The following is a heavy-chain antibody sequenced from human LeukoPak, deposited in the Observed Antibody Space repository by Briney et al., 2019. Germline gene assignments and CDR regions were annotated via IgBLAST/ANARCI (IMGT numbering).Heavy chain of an antibody. Sequence: PSETLSLTCTVSGVAISGHYWSWIRQHPGNRLEWIGFVYYSGRTRYNPSLHSRVTISADTSKNHLSLKLTSVTAADTAVYYCARLLDNDSSGDPDTFDMWGQGIKVTVSS. CDR1: GVAISGHY. J-gene: IGHJ3*02. D-gene: IGHD3-22*01. V-gene: IGHV4-59*11. CDR3: ARLLDNDSSGDPDTFDM. CDR2: VYYSGRT.